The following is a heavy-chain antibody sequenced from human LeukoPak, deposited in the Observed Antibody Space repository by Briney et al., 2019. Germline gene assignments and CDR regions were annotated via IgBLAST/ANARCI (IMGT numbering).Heavy chain of an antibody. J-gene: IGHJ4*02. CDR2: IRYDGSNK. D-gene: IGHD6-19*01. Sequence: GGSLRLSCAASGFTFSSYGMHWVRQAPGKGLEWVAFIRYDGSNKYYADSVKGRFTISRDNSKNTLYLQMNSLRAEDTAVYYCARDNRGVAGTDYWGQGTLVTVSS. CDR1: GFTFSSYG. V-gene: IGHV3-30*02. CDR3: ARDNRGVAGTDY.